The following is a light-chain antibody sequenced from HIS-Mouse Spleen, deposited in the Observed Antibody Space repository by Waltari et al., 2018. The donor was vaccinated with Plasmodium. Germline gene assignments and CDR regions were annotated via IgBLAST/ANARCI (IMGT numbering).Light chain of an antibody. CDR3: QQRSNWPIT. J-gene: IGKJ5*01. CDR1: QSVSSY. CDR2: DAS. Sequence: EIVLTQSPATLSLSPGDRATLSCRASQSVSSYLAWYQQKPGQAPRLLIYDASNRATCIPARFSGSGSGTDFTLTISSLEPEDFAVYYCQQRSNWPITFGQGTRLEIK. V-gene: IGKV3-11*01.